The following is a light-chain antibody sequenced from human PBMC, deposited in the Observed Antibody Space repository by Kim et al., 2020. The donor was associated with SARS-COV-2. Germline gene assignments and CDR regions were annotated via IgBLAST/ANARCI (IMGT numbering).Light chain of an antibody. J-gene: IGLJ3*02. Sequence: ELTRPPSASGTPGQRVTISCSGSSSNIGSNTVNWYQQLPGTAPKLLIYSNNQRPSGVPDRFSGSKSGTSASLAISGVQSEDEADYYCAAWDDSLNGPVFGGGTQLTVL. CDR1: SSNIGSNT. CDR3: AAWDDSLNGPV. V-gene: IGLV1-44*01. CDR2: SNN.